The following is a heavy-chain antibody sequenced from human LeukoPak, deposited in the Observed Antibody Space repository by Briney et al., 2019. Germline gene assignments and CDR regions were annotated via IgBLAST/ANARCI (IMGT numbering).Heavy chain of an antibody. J-gene: IGHJ3*02. CDR3: AGRLWRRDGYNLSAFDI. D-gene: IGHD5-24*01. CDR2: IYYSGST. V-gene: IGHV4-61*05. CDR1: GDSISSSTYY. Sequence: SETLSLTCTVSGDSISSSTYYWGWIRQPPGKGLEWIGYIYYSGSTNYNPSLKSRVTISVDTSKNQFSLKLSSVTAADTAVYYCAGRLWRRDGYNLSAFDIWGQGTMVTVSS.